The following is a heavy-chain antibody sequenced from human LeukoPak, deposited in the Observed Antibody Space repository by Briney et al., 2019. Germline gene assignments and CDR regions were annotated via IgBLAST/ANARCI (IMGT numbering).Heavy chain of an antibody. V-gene: IGHV1-69*04. D-gene: IGHD2-21*02. CDR2: IIPILGIA. Sequence: ASVKVSCKASGGTFSSYAISWVRQAPGQGLEWMGRIIPILGIANYAQKFQGRVTITADKSTSTAYMELSRLRSDDTAVYYCARDTALAYCGGDRYNWFDPWGQGTLVTVSS. CDR1: GGTFSSYA. J-gene: IGHJ5*02. CDR3: ARDTALAYCGGDRYNWFDP.